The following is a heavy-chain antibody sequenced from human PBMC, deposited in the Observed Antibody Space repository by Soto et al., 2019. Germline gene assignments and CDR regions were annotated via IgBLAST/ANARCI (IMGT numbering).Heavy chain of an antibody. CDR3: ASTSDYYDSSGYLDY. CDR1: GGSISSGGYY. Sequence: SETLSLTCTVSGGSISSGGYYWSWIRQHPGKGLEWIGYIYYSGSTYYNPSLKSRVTISVDTSKNQFSLKLSSVTAADTAVYYCASTSDYYDSSGYLDYWGQGTLVTVSS. CDR2: IYYSGST. V-gene: IGHV4-31*03. D-gene: IGHD3-22*01. J-gene: IGHJ4*02.